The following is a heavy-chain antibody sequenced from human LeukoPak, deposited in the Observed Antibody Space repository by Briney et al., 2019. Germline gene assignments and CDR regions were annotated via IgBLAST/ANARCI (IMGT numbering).Heavy chain of an antibody. J-gene: IGHJ6*02. CDR3: AKGETRPYYDFWSGSTYGMDV. D-gene: IGHD3-3*01. Sequence: GGSLRLSCAASGFTFSSYAMSWVRQAPGKGLEWVSAISGSGGSTYYADSVEGRFTISRDNSKNTLYLQMNSLRAEDTAVYYCAKGETRPYYDFWSGSTYGMDVWGQGTTVTVSS. CDR2: ISGSGGST. CDR1: GFTFSSYA. V-gene: IGHV3-23*01.